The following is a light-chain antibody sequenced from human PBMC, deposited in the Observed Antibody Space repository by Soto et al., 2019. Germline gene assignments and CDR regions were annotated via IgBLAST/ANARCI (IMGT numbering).Light chain of an antibody. V-gene: IGKV1-39*01. CDR3: QQSYSTPPVT. CDR2: AAS. CDR1: QSISSY. Sequence: DIQMTQSPSSLSASVGDRVTITCRASQSISSYLNWYQQKPGKAPKLLIYAASSLQSGVPSRFSCSGSGTDFTLTISSLQPEDFATYYCQQSYSTPPVTCGPGPKVDIK. J-gene: IGKJ3*01.